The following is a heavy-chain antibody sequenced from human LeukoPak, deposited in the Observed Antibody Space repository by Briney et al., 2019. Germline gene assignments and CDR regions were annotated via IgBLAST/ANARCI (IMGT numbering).Heavy chain of an antibody. J-gene: IGHJ4*02. CDR2: FDPENGET. V-gene: IGHV1-24*01. CDR1: GYTLTGLS. D-gene: IGHD3-22*01. CDR3: TTKYYYDSSDYYVIDY. Sequence: ASVKVSCKVSGYTLTGLSMHWVRQAPGKGLEWMGTFDPENGETIYAQKFQGRVTMTEDTSTDTAYMELSSLRSEDTAVYYCTTKYYYDSSDYYVIDYWGQGTLVIVSS.